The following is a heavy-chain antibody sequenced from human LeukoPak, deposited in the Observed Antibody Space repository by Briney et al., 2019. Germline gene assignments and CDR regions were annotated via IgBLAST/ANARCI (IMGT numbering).Heavy chain of an antibody. D-gene: IGHD6-13*01. Sequence: ASVKVSCKASGYFFTGYYMHWVRQAPGQGLEWMGISTPSGDSTTYAQKFQGRVTLTRDTSTSTVNMELSSLRSEDTAIYYCARDSSRWSFDYWGQGTLVTVSS. CDR1: GYFFTGYY. J-gene: IGHJ4*02. V-gene: IGHV1-46*01. CDR3: ARDSSRWSFDY. CDR2: STPSGDST.